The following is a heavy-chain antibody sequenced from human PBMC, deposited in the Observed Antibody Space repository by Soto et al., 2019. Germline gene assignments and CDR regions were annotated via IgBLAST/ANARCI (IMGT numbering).Heavy chain of an antibody. Sequence: ASVKVSCKASGYTFTSYGISWVRQAPGQGLEWMGWISAYNGNTNYAQKLQGRVTMTTDTSTSTAYMELRSLRSDDTAVYHCAGTKIAAAGIGTFDYWGQGTLVTVSS. CDR3: AGTKIAAAGIGTFDY. D-gene: IGHD6-13*01. J-gene: IGHJ4*02. V-gene: IGHV1-18*01. CDR1: GYTFTSYG. CDR2: ISAYNGNT.